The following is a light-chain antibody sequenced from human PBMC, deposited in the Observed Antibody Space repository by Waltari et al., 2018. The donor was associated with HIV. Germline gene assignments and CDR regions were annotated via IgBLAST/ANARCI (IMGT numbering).Light chain of an antibody. CDR3: CSYAGSGTFVV. V-gene: IGLV2-23*02. CDR1: WSDIGRADL. CDR2: DVN. J-gene: IGLJ3*02. Sequence: QSALTQPASVSGSPGQSITLSCSGTWSDIGRADLVPSSQPFPGKAPKRILYDVNERPSGVSPRYSGSQSGNTASLVISGLQSEDEADYYCCSYAGSGTFVVFGGGTRLTV.